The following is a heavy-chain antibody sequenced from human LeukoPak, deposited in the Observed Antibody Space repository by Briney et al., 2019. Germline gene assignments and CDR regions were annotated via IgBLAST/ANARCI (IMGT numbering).Heavy chain of an antibody. CDR3: ARNYYDSSGLDY. Sequence: GGSLRLSCVASGFTLGTFWMTWVRQAPGKGLEWVANIKQDESERYYVDSVKGRFTVSRDNAKNSLYLQMNSLKAEDTAVYYCARNYYDSSGLDYWGQGTLVTVSS. D-gene: IGHD3-22*01. CDR2: IKQDESER. CDR1: GFTLGTFW. V-gene: IGHV3-7*01. J-gene: IGHJ4*02.